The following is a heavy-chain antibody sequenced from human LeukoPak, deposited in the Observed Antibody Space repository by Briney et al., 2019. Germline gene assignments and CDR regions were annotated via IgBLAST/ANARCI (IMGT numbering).Heavy chain of an antibody. CDR2: ISSSSSYI. D-gene: IGHD6-19*01. CDR1: GFTFSTYE. Sequence: PGGSLRLSCAASGFTFSTYEMSWVRQAPGKGLEWVSSISSSSSYIYYADSVKGRFTISRDNAKNSLYLQMNSLRAEDTAVYYCARDGSSGLTYYGMDVWGQGTTVTVSS. J-gene: IGHJ6*02. V-gene: IGHV3-21*01. CDR3: ARDGSSGLTYYGMDV.